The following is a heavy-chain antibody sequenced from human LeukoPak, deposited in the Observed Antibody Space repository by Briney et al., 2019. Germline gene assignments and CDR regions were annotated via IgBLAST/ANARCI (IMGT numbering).Heavy chain of an antibody. CDR3: ARDRSFTFDY. CDR1: GGSISSYY. J-gene: IGHJ4*02. CDR2: IYYSGST. Sequence: SETLSLTCTVSGGSISSYYWSWIRQPPGKGLEWIGYIYYSGSTNYNPSLKSRVTISVDTSKNQFSLELSSVTATDTAVYYCARDRSFTFDYWGQGTLVTVSS. V-gene: IGHV4-59*01. D-gene: IGHD1-26*01.